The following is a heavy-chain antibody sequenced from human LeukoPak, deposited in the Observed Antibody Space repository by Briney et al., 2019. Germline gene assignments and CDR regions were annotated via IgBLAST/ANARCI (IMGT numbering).Heavy chain of an antibody. D-gene: IGHD6-19*01. Sequence: GGSLRLSCAASGFTFSSYSMNWVRQAPGKGLEWVSYISSSSSSTIYYADSVKGRFTISRDNAKNSLYLQMNSLRAEDTAVYYCARDPDRWQWMYYFDYWGQGTLVTVSS. V-gene: IGHV3-48*01. CDR3: ARDPDRWQWMYYFDY. J-gene: IGHJ4*02. CDR1: GFTFSSYS. CDR2: ISSSSSSTI.